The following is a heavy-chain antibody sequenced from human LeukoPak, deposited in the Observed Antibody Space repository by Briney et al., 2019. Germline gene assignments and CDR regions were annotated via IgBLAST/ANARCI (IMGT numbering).Heavy chain of an antibody. Sequence: SETLSLTCTVSGGSISSSSYYWGWIRQPPGKGLEWIGSIYYSGSTYYNPSLKSRVTISVDTSKNQFSLKLSAVTAADTAVYYCARDWATVTELDYWGQGTLVTVSS. CDR1: GGSISSSSYY. CDR3: ARDWATVTELDY. V-gene: IGHV4-39*02. J-gene: IGHJ4*02. D-gene: IGHD4-17*01. CDR2: IYYSGST.